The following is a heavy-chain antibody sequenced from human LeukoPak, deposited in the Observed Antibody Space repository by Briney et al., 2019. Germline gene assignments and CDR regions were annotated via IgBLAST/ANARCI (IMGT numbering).Heavy chain of an antibody. CDR1: GFTFSSYS. Sequence: PGGSLRLSCAASGFTFSSYSMNWVRQAPGKGLEWVSYISSSSSTIYYADSVKGRFTISRDNAKNSLYLQMNSLRDEDTAVYYCARDRYFDSSGYYLPYSQHWGQGTLVTVSS. CDR3: ARDRYFDSSGYYLPYSQH. D-gene: IGHD3-22*01. V-gene: IGHV3-48*02. J-gene: IGHJ1*01. CDR2: ISSSSSTI.